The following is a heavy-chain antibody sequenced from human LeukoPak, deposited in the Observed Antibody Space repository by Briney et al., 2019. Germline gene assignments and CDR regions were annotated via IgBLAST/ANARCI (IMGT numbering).Heavy chain of an antibody. J-gene: IGHJ4*02. CDR3: ARGDDSSGQGD. Sequence: SETLSLTSTVAGGSMSSYWSWIRQPAGKGLGLIGRIHISGRTNYNPSLESRVTMSVDTSKNQFSLKLTSVTAADTAVYYCARGDDSSGQGDWGQGTLVTVSS. V-gene: IGHV4-4*07. CDR2: IHISGRT. CDR1: GGSMSSY. D-gene: IGHD3-22*01.